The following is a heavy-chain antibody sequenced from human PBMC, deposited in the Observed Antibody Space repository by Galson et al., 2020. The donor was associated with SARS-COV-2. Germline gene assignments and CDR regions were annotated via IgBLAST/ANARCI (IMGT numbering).Heavy chain of an antibody. CDR1: GGSVSSGSYY. D-gene: IGHD2-2*01. V-gene: IGHV4-61*01. Sequence: SETLSLTCTVSGGSVSSGSYYWSWIRQPPGKGLEWIGYIYYSGSTNYNPSLKSRVTISVDTSKNQFSLKLSSVTAADTAVYYCARDRSAMSGEDMYYYYMDVWGKGTTVTVSS. CDR3: ARDRSAMSGEDMYYYYMDV. J-gene: IGHJ6*03. CDR2: IYYSGST.